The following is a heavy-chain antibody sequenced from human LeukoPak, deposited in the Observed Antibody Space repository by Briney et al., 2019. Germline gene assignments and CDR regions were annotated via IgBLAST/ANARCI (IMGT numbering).Heavy chain of an antibody. Sequence: GGSLRLSCAASGFTFSSYAMHWVRQAPGKGLEWVAVISYDGSNKYYADSVKGRFTISRDNSKNTLYVQMNSLRAEDTAVYYCAKGDPIDYWGQGTLVTVSS. CDR2: ISYDGSNK. CDR1: GFTFSSYA. CDR3: AKGDPIDY. V-gene: IGHV3-30*04. J-gene: IGHJ4*02.